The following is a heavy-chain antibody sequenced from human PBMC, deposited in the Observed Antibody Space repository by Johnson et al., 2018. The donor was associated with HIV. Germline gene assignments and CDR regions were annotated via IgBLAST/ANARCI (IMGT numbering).Heavy chain of an antibody. CDR2: ISYDGSNK. CDR1: GFTFSSYA. CDR3: ARDLFLDRSGYYSRLDAFDI. V-gene: IGHV3-30*04. Sequence: QVQLVESGGGVVQPGRSLRLSCAASGFTFSSYAMHWVRQAPGKGLEWVAVISYDGSNKYYADSVKGRFTISRDNSKNTLYLQMNSLRAEDTAVYYCARDLFLDRSGYYSRLDAFDIWGQGTMVTVSS. J-gene: IGHJ3*02. D-gene: IGHD3-22*01.